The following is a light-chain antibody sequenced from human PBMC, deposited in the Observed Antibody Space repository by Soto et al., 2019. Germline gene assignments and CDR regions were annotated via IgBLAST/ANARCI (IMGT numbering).Light chain of an antibody. CDR3: LQDYNYPYS. J-gene: IGKJ2*01. CDR1: QCIRND. Sequence: AIQMTESPSSLSASVGDRVTITYRASQCIRNDLGWYQQKPGKAPKLLIYAASSVQSGVPSRFSGSGSGTDFTLTISSLQPEDFATYYCLQDYNYPYSFGQGTKVDI. V-gene: IGKV1-6*01. CDR2: AAS.